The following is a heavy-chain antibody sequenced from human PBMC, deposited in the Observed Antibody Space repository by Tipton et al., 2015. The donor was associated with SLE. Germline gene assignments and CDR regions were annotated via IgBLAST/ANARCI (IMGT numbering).Heavy chain of an antibody. V-gene: IGHV4-61*08. D-gene: IGHD3-3*01. J-gene: IGHJ4*02. CDR2: IYYSGST. Sequence: TLSLTCTVSGGSISSGDFYWSWIRQPPGKGLEWIGYIYYSGSTNYNPSLKSRVTISVDTSKNQFSLKLSSVTAADTAVYYCARVPRSSGYYYFDYWGQGTLVTVSS. CDR1: GGSISSGDFY. CDR3: ARVPRSSGYYYFDY.